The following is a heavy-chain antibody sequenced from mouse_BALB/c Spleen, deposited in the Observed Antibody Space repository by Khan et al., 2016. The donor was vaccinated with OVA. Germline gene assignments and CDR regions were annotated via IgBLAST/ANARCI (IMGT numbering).Heavy chain of an antibody. V-gene: IGHV1-76*01. CDR3: AREEALYYFDY. CDR2: IYPGTDNT. J-gene: IGHJ2*01. CDR1: GYIFTSYW. Sequence: QVQLQQSGADLVRPGTSVKLSCKTSGYIFTSYWIHWVKQRFGQGLEWIARIYPGTDNTYYSEKFKDKATLTADKSSSTAYLQLSSLKSEDSAVFFCAREEALYYFDYWGQGTTLTVSS. D-gene: IGHD3-2*02.